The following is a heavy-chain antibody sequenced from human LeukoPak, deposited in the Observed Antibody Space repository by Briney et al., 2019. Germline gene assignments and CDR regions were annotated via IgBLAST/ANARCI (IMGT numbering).Heavy chain of an antibody. CDR2: IYSGGST. J-gene: IGHJ4*02. D-gene: IGHD3-22*01. CDR3: ASESGYYPYYFDY. CDR1: GFTVSSNY. Sequence: PGGSLRLSCAASGFTVSSNYMSWVRQAPGKGLKWVSVIYSGGSTYYADSVKGRFTISRDNSKNTLYLQMNSLRAEDTAVYYCASESGYYPYYFDYWGQGTLVTVSS. V-gene: IGHV3-53*01.